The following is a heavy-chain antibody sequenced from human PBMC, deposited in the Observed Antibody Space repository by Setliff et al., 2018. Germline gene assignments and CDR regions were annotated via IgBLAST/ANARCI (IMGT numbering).Heavy chain of an antibody. CDR1: GGTFSSYG. Sequence: EASVKVSCKASGGTFSSYGISWVRQAPGQGLEWMGGTIPMFGTTDYARKFQGRVTIITDESTSTAYMQLSSLGSEDTAVYYCVREGVDSRSSTDYRYYMDVWGKGTTVT. V-gene: IGHV1-69*05. D-gene: IGHD3-22*01. CDR2: TIPMFGTT. CDR3: VREGVDSRSSTDYRYYMDV. J-gene: IGHJ6*03.